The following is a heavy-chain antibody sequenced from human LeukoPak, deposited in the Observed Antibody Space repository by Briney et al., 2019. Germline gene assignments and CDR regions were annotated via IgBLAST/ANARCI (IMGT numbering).Heavy chain of an antibody. CDR3: AKASPSDS. J-gene: IGHJ4*02. CDR1: GFTFSDYG. V-gene: IGHV3-30*18. Sequence: GGSLRLSCTASGFTFSDYGMHWVRQAPGKWLEWVAVISYDGHNQYYADSVKGRFTVSRDNSKNTLFLQMISLRSEDTAVYYCAKASPSDSWGQGTLVTVSS. CDR2: ISYDGHNQ.